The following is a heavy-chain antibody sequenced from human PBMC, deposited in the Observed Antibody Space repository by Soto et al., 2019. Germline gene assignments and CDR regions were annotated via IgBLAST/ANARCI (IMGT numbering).Heavy chain of an antibody. CDR1: GGYIITGSYD. J-gene: IGHJ4*02. CDR2: IYNRDNT. CDR3: SSLDSSGALDC. Sequence: QLQLLESGPGLGKPSETLFLSFPGPGGYIITGSYDWAWIRQTPGKGLEWIGSIYNRDNTYYSPSLKSRGTISLYTAKNPCTLNLNSVTAADTDVYYCSSLDSSGALDCWGRRTLVTVSS. D-gene: IGHD3-22*01. V-gene: IGHV4-39*01.